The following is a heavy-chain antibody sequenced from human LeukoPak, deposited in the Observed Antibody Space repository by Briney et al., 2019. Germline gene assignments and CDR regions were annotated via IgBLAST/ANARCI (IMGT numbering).Heavy chain of an antibody. D-gene: IGHD3-10*01. Sequence: SETLSLACTVSGYSISSGYYWGWIRQPPGKGLEWIGSIYHSGSTYYNPSLKSRVTISVDTSKNQFSLKLSSVTAADTAVYYCARDPIGALDIWGQGTMVTVSS. J-gene: IGHJ3*02. CDR3: ARDPIGALDI. CDR2: IYHSGST. V-gene: IGHV4-38-2*02. CDR1: GYSISSGYY.